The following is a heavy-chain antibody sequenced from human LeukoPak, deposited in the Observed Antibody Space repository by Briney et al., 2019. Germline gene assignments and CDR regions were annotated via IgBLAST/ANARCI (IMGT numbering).Heavy chain of an antibody. V-gene: IGHV3-23*01. CDR1: GFTFSSYA. CDR2: ISGSGGST. CDR3: ARYYYGSGNYGKYYFDY. Sequence: PGGSLRLSCAASGFTFSSYAMSWVRQAPGKGLEWVSAISGSGGSTYYADSVKGRFTISRDNSKNTLYLQMNSLRAEDTAVYYCARYYYGSGNYGKYYFDYWGQGTLVTVSS. J-gene: IGHJ4*02. D-gene: IGHD3-10*01.